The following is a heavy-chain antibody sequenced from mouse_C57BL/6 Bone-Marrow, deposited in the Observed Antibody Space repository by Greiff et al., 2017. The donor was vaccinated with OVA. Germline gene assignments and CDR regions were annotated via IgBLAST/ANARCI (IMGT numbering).Heavy chain of an antibody. J-gene: IGHJ2*01. Sequence: VQLQQSGAELVKPGASVKLSCKASGYTFTSYWMHWVKQRPGQGLEWIGMIHPNGGSTNYNEKFKSKATLTVDKSSSTAYMQLSSLTSEDSAVYYCARETTVVPYFDYWGQGTTLTVSS. CDR3: ARETTVVPYFDY. CDR2: IHPNGGST. V-gene: IGHV1-64*01. D-gene: IGHD1-1*01. CDR1: GYTFTSYW.